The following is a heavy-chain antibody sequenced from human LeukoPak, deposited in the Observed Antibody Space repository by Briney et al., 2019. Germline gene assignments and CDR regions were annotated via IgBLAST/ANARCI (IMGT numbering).Heavy chain of an antibody. J-gene: IGHJ1*01. V-gene: IGHV3-23*01. CDR2: ITSSGRAP. CDR1: GFTSNTHA. CDR3: AKDRPNFYESSGSYYKIKGDF. Sequence: GGSLRLSCEASGFTSNTHAMSWVRQAPGKGLEWVASITSSGRAPYYADSVKGRFTISRDNSKNTLYLQMNNLRGEDTAVYYCAKDRPNFYESSGSYYKIKGDFWGLGSLVTVSS. D-gene: IGHD3-10*01.